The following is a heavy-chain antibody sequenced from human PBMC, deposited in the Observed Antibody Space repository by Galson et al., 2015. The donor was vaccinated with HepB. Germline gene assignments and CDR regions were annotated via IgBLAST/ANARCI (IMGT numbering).Heavy chain of an antibody. J-gene: IGHJ3*01. CDR2: IYYTGTT. CDR1: GGSISSGDYY. Sequence: TLSLTCTVSGGSISSGDYYWSWVRQPPGKGLEWIGYIYYTGTTYYNPSLKSRVIISVDTSKKQFSLKLSSVTAADTAVYYCARTSDYHDIKMPAFDVWGQGRMVTVSS. V-gene: IGHV4-30-4*01. CDR3: ARTSDYHDIKMPAFDV. D-gene: IGHD3-16*01.